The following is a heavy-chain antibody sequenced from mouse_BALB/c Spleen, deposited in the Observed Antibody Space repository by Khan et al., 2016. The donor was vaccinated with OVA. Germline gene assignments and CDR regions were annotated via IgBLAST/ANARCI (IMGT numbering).Heavy chain of an antibody. CDR2: INPNNGYT. J-gene: IGHJ3*01. CDR1: GYTFTSYT. Sequence: VQLQESGAELARPGASVKMSCKASGYTFTSYTIHWIKQRPGQGLEWIGYINPNNGYTNYNQKFKDKATLTTDKSSTTAYLQLSSPTSDDSAVYNCVRDGDYYRNDGWFAYWGQGTLVTVSA. D-gene: IGHD2-14*01. V-gene: IGHV1-4*01. CDR3: VRDGDYYRNDGWFAY.